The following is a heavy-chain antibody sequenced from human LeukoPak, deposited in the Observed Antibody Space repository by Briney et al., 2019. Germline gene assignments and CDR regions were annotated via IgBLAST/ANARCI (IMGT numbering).Heavy chain of an antibody. CDR3: ARDQYYDSRTDAFDI. Sequence: ASVKVCCKASGYTFTGYYMHWVRQAPGQGLEWRGWINPNRGGTNYAQKFQGRVTMTRDTSISTAYMELSGLRSDDTAVYYCARDQYYDSRTDAFDIWGQGTMVTVSS. CDR1: GYTFTGYY. J-gene: IGHJ3*02. D-gene: IGHD3-22*01. V-gene: IGHV1-2*02. CDR2: INPNRGGT.